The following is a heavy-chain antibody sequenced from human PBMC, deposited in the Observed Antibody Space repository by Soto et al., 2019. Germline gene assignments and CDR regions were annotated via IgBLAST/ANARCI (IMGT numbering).Heavy chain of an antibody. V-gene: IGHV3-33*01. CDR2: IWYDGSNK. CDR1: GFTLSSYG. D-gene: IGHD1-20*01. Sequence: PGGSLRLSCAASGFTLSSYGMHWVRQAPGKGLEWVAVIWYDGSNKYYADSVKGRFTISRDNSRNTLYLQMNSLRAEDTAVYYCARESGLITGTTDYYYGMDVWGQGTTVTVSS. J-gene: IGHJ6*02. CDR3: ARESGLITGTTDYYYGMDV.